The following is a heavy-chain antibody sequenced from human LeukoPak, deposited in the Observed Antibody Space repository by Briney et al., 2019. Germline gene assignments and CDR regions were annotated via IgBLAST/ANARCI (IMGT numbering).Heavy chain of an antibody. J-gene: IGHJ4*02. CDR1: GYSFTSSW. D-gene: IGHD6-19*01. Sequence: GESLKISCKGSGYSFTSSWIGWVRPMPGKGLEWMGIIYPSDSDSRYSPSFLGQVTISADKSINTAYLQWSSLKASDTAMYYCARLSGRQWLFNYWGQGTLVTVSS. CDR3: ARLSGRQWLFNY. CDR2: IYPSDSDS. V-gene: IGHV5-51*01.